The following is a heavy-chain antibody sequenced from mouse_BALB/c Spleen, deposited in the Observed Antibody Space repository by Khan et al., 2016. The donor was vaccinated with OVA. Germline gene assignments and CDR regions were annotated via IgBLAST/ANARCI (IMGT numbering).Heavy chain of an antibody. V-gene: IGHV1-22*01. CDR3: ARRGFITTANWYFDV. D-gene: IGHD1-2*01. J-gene: IGHJ1*01. CDR1: GYTFTEYT. CDR2: FNPNNGGT. Sequence: VQLKQSGPELVKPGASVKISCKTSGYTFTEYTMHWVKQGHGKSLEWIGRFNPNNGGTSYNQNFKGKATLTVDKSSSTAYMELRSLTSEDSAVYYCARRGFITTANWYFDVWGAGTTVTVSS.